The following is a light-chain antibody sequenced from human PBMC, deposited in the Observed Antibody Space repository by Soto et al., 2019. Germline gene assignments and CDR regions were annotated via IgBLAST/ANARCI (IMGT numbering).Light chain of an antibody. CDR3: QHYNNWPRV. V-gene: IGKV3-15*01. J-gene: IGKJ1*01. Sequence: EIVMTQSPATLSVSPGERATLSCRASQSVSSNLAWYQQKPGQAPRLLIYGASTRATGIPARFSGSGSGTEFTLSISSLQSEDFAVYYCQHYNNWPRVFGQGTKVEIK. CDR1: QSVSSN. CDR2: GAS.